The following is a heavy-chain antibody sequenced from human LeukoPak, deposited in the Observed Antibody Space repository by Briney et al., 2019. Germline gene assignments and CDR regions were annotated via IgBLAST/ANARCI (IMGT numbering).Heavy chain of an antibody. CDR2: IRSSSSTI. CDR3: VRDSGSGSYGIGY. V-gene: IGHV3-48*01. Sequence: PGGSLRLSCAASGFTFSSYSMNWVRQAPGKGLEWVSYIRSSSSTIYYADSVKGRFTISRDNAKNSLYLQMNSLRVEDTAVYYCVRDSGSGSYGIGYWGQGTLVTVSS. CDR1: GFTFSSYS. D-gene: IGHD1-26*01. J-gene: IGHJ4*02.